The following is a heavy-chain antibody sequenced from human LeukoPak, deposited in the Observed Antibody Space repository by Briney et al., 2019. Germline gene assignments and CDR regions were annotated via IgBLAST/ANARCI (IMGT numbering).Heavy chain of an antibody. CDR1: GGTFSSYA. D-gene: IGHD3-22*01. V-gene: IGHV1-69*06. Sequence: GASVKVSCKASGGTFSSYAISWVRQAPGQGLEWMGGIIPIFGTANYAQKFQGRVTITADKSTSTAYMELSSLRSEDTAVYYCARGTYYYDSSGYYPPPSFDYWGQGTLVTVSS. CDR3: ARGTYYYDSSGYYPPPSFDY. CDR2: IIPIFGTA. J-gene: IGHJ4*02.